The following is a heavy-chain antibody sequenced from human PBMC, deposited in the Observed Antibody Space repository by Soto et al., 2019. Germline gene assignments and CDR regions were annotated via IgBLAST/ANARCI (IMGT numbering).Heavy chain of an antibody. D-gene: IGHD3-22*01. V-gene: IGHV3-66*01. Sequence: QPGGSLRLSCAASGFTVSSNYMSWVRQAPGKGLEWVSVIYSGGSTYYADSVKGRFTISRDNSKNTLYLQMNSLRAEDTAVYYCARDNYDSSGYYHRGFDYWGQGTLVTVSS. CDR3: ARDNYDSSGYYHRGFDY. CDR1: GFTVSSNY. J-gene: IGHJ4*02. CDR2: IYSGGST.